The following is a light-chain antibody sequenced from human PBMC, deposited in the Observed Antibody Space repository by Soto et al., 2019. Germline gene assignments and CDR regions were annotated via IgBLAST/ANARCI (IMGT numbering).Light chain of an antibody. CDR3: QTWGTGSHVV. V-gene: IGLV4-69*01. J-gene: IGLJ2*01. CDR1: SGPSSYA. Sequence: QLVLTQSPSASASVGASVKLTCTLSSGPSSYAIAWHQHQPEKAPRYLMKFNSDGSHNKGDGIPDRFSGSSSGADHYLTISTLQSEDEADSYCQTWGTGSHVVFGGGTKLTVL. CDR2: FNSDGSH.